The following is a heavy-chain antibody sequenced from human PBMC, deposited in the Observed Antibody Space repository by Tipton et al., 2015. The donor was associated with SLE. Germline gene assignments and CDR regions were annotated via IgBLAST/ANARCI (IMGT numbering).Heavy chain of an antibody. D-gene: IGHD3/OR15-3a*01. CDR3: ARDLGLLGFDY. V-gene: IGHV4-61*09. CDR2: IYTSGST. J-gene: IGHJ4*02. Sequence: TLSLTCTVSGGSISSGSYYWSWIRQPAGKGLEWIGYIYTSGSTNYNPSLKSRVTISVDTSKNQFSLKLSSVTAADTAVYYCARDLGLLGFDYWGQGTLVTVSS. CDR1: GGSISSGSYY.